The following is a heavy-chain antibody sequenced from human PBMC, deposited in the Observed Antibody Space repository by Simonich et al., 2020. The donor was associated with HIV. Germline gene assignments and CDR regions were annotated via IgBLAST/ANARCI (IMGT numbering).Heavy chain of an antibody. V-gene: IGHV3-21*01. D-gene: IGHD2-2*01. CDR3: ARDGRKGSSTSCSDY. CDR1: GLTFSSYS. J-gene: IGHJ4*02. Sequence: EVQLVESGGGLVKPGGSLRLSCAASGLTFSSYSMNWVRQAPGKGLEWVSTISSSSSYRYYADPVKGRFTISRDNAKNSLYLQMNSLRAEDTAVYYCARDGRKGSSTSCSDYWGQGTLVTVSS. CDR2: ISSSSSYR.